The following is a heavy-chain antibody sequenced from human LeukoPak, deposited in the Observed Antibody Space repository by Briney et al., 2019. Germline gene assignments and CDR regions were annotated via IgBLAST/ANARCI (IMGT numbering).Heavy chain of an antibody. CDR3: ARDSRKFLYGIDY. CDR2: IYYSGST. V-gene: IGHV4-61*01. J-gene: IGHJ4*02. CDR1: GYSISSGYY. D-gene: IGHD3-10*01. Sequence: PSETLSLTCAVSGYSISSGYYWSWIRQPPGEGLEWIGYIYYSGSTNYNPSLKSRVTISVDTSKNQFSLKLSSVTAADTAVYYCARDSRKFLYGIDYWGQGTLVTVSS.